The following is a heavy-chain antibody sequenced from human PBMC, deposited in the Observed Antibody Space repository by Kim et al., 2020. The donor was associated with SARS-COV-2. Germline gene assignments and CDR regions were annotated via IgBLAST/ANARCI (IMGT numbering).Heavy chain of an antibody. Sequence: GGSLRLSCAASGFTVSSNYMSWVRQAPGKGLEWVSVIYSGGSTYYADSVKGRFTISSDNTKNTLYLQKNSLIAEDTAVYYCARAIGEWGQGTLVTVSS. D-gene: IGHD3-10*01. CDR3: ARAIGE. V-gene: IGHV3-53*01. CDR1: GFTVSSNY. J-gene: IGHJ4*02. CDR2: IYSGGST.